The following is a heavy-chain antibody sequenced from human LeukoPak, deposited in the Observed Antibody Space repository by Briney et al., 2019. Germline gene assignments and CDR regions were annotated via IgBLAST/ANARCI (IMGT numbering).Heavy chain of an antibody. CDR1: GVTFRNYA. V-gene: IGHV3-48*04. D-gene: IGHD5-18*01. J-gene: IGHJ4*02. CDR2: ISSSSSTI. Sequence: GGSLRLSCAASGVTFRNYAMNWVRQTPGKGLEWVSYISSSSSTIYYADSVKGRFTISRDNAKNSLYLQMNSLRAEDTAVYYCARDLDTRNSYEFAYWGQGTLATVSS. CDR3: ARDLDTRNSYEFAY.